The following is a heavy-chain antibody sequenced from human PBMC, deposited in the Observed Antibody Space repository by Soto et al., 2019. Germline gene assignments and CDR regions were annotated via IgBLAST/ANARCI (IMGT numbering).Heavy chain of an antibody. D-gene: IGHD5-12*01. Sequence: GGSLRLSCAASGFTFSSYEMNWVRQAPGKGLEWVSYISSSGSTIYYADSVKGRFTISRDSAKNSLYLQMNSLRAEDTAVYYCARDQSVASPFDIWGQGTMVTVSS. CDR2: ISSSGSTI. V-gene: IGHV3-48*03. J-gene: IGHJ3*02. CDR3: ARDQSVASPFDI. CDR1: GFTFSSYE.